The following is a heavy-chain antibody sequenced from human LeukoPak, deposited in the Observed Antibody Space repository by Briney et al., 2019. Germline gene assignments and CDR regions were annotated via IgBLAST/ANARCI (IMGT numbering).Heavy chain of an antibody. D-gene: IGHD3-3*01. CDR1: GFTFSSYA. J-gene: IGHJ4*02. CDR2: IYYSGST. CDR3: ARAKYYDFWSGYSYYFDY. Sequence: GSLRLSCAASGFTFSSYAMNWVRQPPGKGLEWSGSIYYSGSTYYNPSLKSRVTISVDTSKNQFSLKLSSVTAADTAVYYCARAKYYDFWSGYSYYFDYWGQGTLVTVSS. V-gene: IGHV4-39*01.